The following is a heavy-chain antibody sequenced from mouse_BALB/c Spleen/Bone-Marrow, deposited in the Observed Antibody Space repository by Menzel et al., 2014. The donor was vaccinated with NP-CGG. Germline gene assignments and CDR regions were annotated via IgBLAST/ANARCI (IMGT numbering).Heavy chain of an antibody. Sequence: EVQLVESGPELVKPGASVKISCKASGYSFTGYFMNWVKQSHGKSLEWIGRINPYNGDTFYNQKFKGKATLPVDKSSSTAHMELRSLTSEVSALYYWGGFTTVRAKNYHYARHYGGKGTSVSVAS. CDR3: GGFTTVRAKNYHYARHY. CDR2: INPYNGDT. CDR1: GYSFTGYF. D-gene: IGHD1-1*01. V-gene: IGHV1-20*01. J-gene: IGHJ4*01.